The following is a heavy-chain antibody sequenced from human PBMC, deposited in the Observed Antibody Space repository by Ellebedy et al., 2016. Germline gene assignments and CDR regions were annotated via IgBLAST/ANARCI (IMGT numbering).Heavy chain of an antibody. V-gene: IGHV3-23*01. J-gene: IGHJ4*02. D-gene: IGHD1-26*01. CDR1: GFTFSSNA. CDR3: ARAPYSGSPCEDY. Sequence: GGSLRLXXAASGFTFSSNAMSWVRQAPGKGLEWVSAISGSGGSTYYADSVKGRFTISRDNAKNTLYLQINSLRAEDTAVYYCARAPYSGSPCEDYWGQGTLVTVSS. CDR2: ISGSGGST.